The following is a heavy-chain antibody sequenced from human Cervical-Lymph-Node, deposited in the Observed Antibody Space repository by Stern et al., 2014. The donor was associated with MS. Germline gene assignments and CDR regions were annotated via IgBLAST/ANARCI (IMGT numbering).Heavy chain of an antibody. CDR3: SGSNWYFFDY. CDR1: GFTFDSYS. Sequence: VQLVESGGGLVQPGGSLRLSCAASGFTFDSYSMHWVRQVPGQGLVWVSRINTDGSSRRYADSVKGRFTISRDNAKNMLYLEMNSRRAEDTAVYYCSGSNWYFFDYWGQGTLVTVSS. D-gene: IGHD6-13*01. CDR2: INTDGSSR. V-gene: IGHV3-74*01. J-gene: IGHJ4*02.